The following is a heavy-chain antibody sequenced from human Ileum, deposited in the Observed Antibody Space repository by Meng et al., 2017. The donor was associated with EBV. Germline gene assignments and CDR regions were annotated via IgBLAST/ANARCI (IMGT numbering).Heavy chain of an antibody. CDR2: VVYSGTT. V-gene: IGHV4-39*01. Sequence: EEPGRGLVKPPWTPSLTCTVSGGSVSSSSYYGASHRQPPSEVREWIGVVVYSGTTYYTSSLKCQVTISVDTSKNQFSLKLSSVTAADTAVDYCARLHHSPTFDYWGQGTLVTVSS. CDR3: ARLHHSPTFDY. D-gene: IGHD1-14*01. CDR1: GGSVSSSSYY. J-gene: IGHJ4*02.